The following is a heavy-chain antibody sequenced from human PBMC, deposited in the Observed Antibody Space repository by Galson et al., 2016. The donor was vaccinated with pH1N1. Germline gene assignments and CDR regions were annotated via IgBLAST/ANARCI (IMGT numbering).Heavy chain of an antibody. Sequence: SLRLSCAGSGFSFNDYAMHWVRQPPGKGLEWITGTSWSTGMKGYADSVKGRFTISRDNARNSLYLEMNSLRPEDTAFYYCAKDLGPFGSGSLAHWGQGILATVSS. J-gene: IGHJ5*02. CDR3: AKDLGPFGSGSLAH. D-gene: IGHD3-10*01. V-gene: IGHV3-9*01. CDR2: TSWSTGMK. CDR1: GFSFNDYA.